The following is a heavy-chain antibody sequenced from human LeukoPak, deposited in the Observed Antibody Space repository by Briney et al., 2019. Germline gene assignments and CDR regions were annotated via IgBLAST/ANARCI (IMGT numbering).Heavy chain of an antibody. CDR2: MNPNSGNT. D-gene: IGHD2-15*01. CDR3: ARGQDCSGGSCYSSLDY. J-gene: IGHJ4*02. Sequence: ASVKVSCKASGYTFTSYDINWVRQATGQGLEWMGWMNPNSGNTGYAQKFQDRVTMTRNTSISTAYMELSSLRSEDTAVYYCARGQDCSGGSCYSSLDYWGQGTLVTVSS. CDR1: GYTFTSYD. V-gene: IGHV1-8*01.